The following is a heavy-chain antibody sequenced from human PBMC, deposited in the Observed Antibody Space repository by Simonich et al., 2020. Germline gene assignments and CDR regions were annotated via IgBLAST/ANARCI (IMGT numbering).Heavy chain of an antibody. V-gene: IGHV1-2*02. Sequence: QVQLVQSGAEVKKPGASVKVSCKASGYTFTGYYMHWVRQAPGQGLEWLGWINPNSGDTNYAQKFQGRVTMTRDTSISTAYMELSRLGSGDTAVYYCARVRFEAFDIWGQGTMVTVSS. CDR2: INPNSGDT. CDR3: ARVRFEAFDI. CDR1: GYTFTGYY. J-gene: IGHJ3*02.